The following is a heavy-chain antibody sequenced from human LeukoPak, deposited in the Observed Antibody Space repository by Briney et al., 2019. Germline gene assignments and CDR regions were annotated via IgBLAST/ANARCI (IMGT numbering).Heavy chain of an antibody. V-gene: IGHV3-7*03. D-gene: IGHD3-10*01. J-gene: IGHJ4*02. CDR3: AKGSAAVRPYYFDF. CDR1: GFTFGKYW. CDR2: IKLDGSEK. Sequence: GGSLRLSCVASGFTFGKYWMSWVRQAPGKGLEWVANIKLDGSEKNYVDSVKGRFTISRDNSKNILFLQMDSLRADDTAVYFCAKGSAAVRPYYFDFWGQGIQVTVSS.